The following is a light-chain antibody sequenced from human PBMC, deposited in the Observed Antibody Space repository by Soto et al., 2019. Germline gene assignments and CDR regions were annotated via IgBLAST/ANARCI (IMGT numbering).Light chain of an antibody. CDR1: NIGINA. J-gene: IGLJ3*02. Sequence: SYELTQPPSVSVAPEKTATITCGGDNIGINAVHWYQQKPGQAPLLVVYYDSDRPSGIPERFSGSTSGNTATLTISRVEAGDEADYYCPLWNSSSDQGVFGGGTKLTVL. CDR3: PLWNSSSDQGV. V-gene: IGLV3-21*04. CDR2: YDS.